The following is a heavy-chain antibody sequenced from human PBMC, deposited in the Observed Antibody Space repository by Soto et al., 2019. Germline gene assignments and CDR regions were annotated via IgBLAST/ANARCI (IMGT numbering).Heavy chain of an antibody. V-gene: IGHV3-21*01. Sequence: GGSLRLSCAASGFTFSSYSMNWVRQAPGKGLEWVSSISSSSSYIYYADSVKGRFTISRDNAKNSLYLQMNSLRAEDTAVYYCARTGTTGRYYYYYYYMDVWGKGTTVTVSS. J-gene: IGHJ6*03. CDR3: ARTGTTGRYYYYYYYMDV. CDR1: GFTFSSYS. CDR2: ISSSSSYI. D-gene: IGHD1-1*01.